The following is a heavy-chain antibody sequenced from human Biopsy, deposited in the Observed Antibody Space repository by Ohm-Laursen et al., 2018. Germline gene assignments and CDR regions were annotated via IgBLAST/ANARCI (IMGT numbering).Heavy chain of an antibody. V-gene: IGHV4-38-2*01. CDR2: IFKDGNT. D-gene: IGHD6-19*01. CDR3: ARVGSGWAPFDK. Sequence: SDTLSLTCAVSGYSISSDYRWGWIRQPPGKTLEWLGNIFKDGNTHYNPSLRSRLIISIDTSKNQFSLMMTSVSGADTAVYFCARVGSGWAPFDKWGPGTLVTVSS. CDR1: GYSISSDYR. J-gene: IGHJ4*02.